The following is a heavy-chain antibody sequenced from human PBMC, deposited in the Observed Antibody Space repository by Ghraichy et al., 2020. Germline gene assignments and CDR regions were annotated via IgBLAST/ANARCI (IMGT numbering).Heavy chain of an antibody. D-gene: IGHD1-26*01. V-gene: IGHV3-30*18. CDR3: AKDDVVGATTGFDY. J-gene: IGHJ4*02. Sequence: GSLNISCAASGFSFSSYGMHWVRQAPGKGLEWVAVISHDGSDKYYVESVKGRFTISRDNSKNTLYLQMNSLRAEDTAVYYCAKDDVVGATTGFDYWGQGTLVTVSS. CDR2: ISHDGSDK. CDR1: GFSFSSYG.